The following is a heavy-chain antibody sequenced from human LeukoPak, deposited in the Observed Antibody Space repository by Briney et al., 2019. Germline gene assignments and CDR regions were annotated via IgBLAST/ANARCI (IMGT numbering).Heavy chain of an antibody. D-gene: IGHD5-24*01. CDR3: AHSPSDSYKNGGRWCFDL. CDR2: IYRDGDQ. V-gene: IGHV2-5*02. Sequence: SGPTLVKPTQTLTLTCTFSGLSLTTGGVGVGWIRQPPGKALEWLALIYRDGDQRYSPSLKDRLTVTKDTSKNQVFLYMANMDPVDTATYFCAHSPSDSYKNGGRWCFDLWGRGTLVIVSS. CDR1: GLSLTTGGVG. J-gene: IGHJ2*01.